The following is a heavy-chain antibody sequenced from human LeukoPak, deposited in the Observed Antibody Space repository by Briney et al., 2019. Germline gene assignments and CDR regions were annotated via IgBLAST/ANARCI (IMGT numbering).Heavy chain of an antibody. J-gene: IGHJ4*02. Sequence: ASVKVSCKASGYTFTGYYMHWVGQAPGQGLEWMGWINPNSGGTNYAQKLQGRVTMTTDTSTSTAYMELRSLRSDDTAVYYCARDGRWELLNVYFDYWGQGTLVTVSS. V-gene: IGHV1-2*02. CDR2: INPNSGGT. D-gene: IGHD1-26*01. CDR3: ARDGRWELLNVYFDY. CDR1: GYTFTGYY.